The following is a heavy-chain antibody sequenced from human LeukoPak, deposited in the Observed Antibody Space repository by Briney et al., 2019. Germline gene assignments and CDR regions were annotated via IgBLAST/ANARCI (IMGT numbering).Heavy chain of an antibody. J-gene: IGHJ4*02. D-gene: IGHD6-19*01. V-gene: IGHV3-23*01. CDR3: AKESSGGWYFDY. CDR1: GFTFSSYV. CDR2: ISVSGGST. Sequence: GGSLRLSCAASGFTFSSYVMTWVRQAPGKGLEWVSAISVSGGSTYYADSVKGRFTISRDNFKNTLYLQMNSLRAEDTAVYYCAKESSGGWYFDYWGQGTLVTVSS.